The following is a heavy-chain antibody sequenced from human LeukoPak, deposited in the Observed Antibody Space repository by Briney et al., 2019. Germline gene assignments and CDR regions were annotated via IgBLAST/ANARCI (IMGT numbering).Heavy chain of an antibody. CDR3: ARGASRSFDF. V-gene: IGHV1-8*03. CDR1: GYTFTSYG. Sequence: AASVKVSCKASGYTFTSYGINWVRQAPGQGLEWMGWMNANSGNTGYAQRFQDRVTFTRDTSINTAYMELSSLRSEDTAVYYCARGASRSFDFWGQGTLVTVSS. CDR2: MNANSGNT. J-gene: IGHJ4*02.